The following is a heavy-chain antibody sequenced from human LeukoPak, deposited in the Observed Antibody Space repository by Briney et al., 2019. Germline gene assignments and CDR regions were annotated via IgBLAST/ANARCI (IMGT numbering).Heavy chain of an antibody. J-gene: IGHJ4*02. D-gene: IGHD2-2*01. Sequence: GGSLRLSCAASGFTFNSYAMSWVRQAPGKVLEWVSGISVAGSKRHYADSVKGRFTISRDNSKNTLYLQMNSLRAEDTALYYCAKDSLAYCTSSSCFDFDFWGQGALVTVSS. V-gene: IGHV3-23*01. CDR3: AKDSLAYCTSSSCFDFDF. CDR2: ISVAGSKR. CDR1: GFTFNSYA.